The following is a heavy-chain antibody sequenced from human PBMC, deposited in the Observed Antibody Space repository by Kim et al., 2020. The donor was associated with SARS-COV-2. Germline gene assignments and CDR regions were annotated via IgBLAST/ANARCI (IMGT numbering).Heavy chain of an antibody. CDR3: ARQARRGHIVARHDWFDP. J-gene: IGHJ5*02. Sequence: SETLSLTCTVSGGSISSSSYYWGWIRQPPGKVLEWIGSIYYSGSTYYNPSLKSRVTISVDTSKNQFSLKLSSVTAADTAVYYCARQARRGHIVARHDWFDPWGQGTLVTVSS. V-gene: IGHV4-39*01. CDR1: GGSISSSSYY. D-gene: IGHD2-15*01. CDR2: IYYSGST.